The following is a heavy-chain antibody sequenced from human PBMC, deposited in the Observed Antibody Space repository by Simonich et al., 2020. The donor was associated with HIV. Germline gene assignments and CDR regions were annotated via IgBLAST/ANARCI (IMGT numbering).Heavy chain of an antibody. J-gene: IGHJ4*02. V-gene: IGHV4-34*01. CDR2: INHSGST. CDR1: GGSFSGYY. CDR3: ARGFYQRLYYFDY. D-gene: IGHD2-2*01. Sequence: QVQLQQWGAGLLKPSETLSLTCAGYGGSFSGYYWSWIRQPPGKGLEWIGEINHSGSTNYNPSLKSRVTITVETSKNQFSLKLSSVTAADTAVYYCARGFYQRLYYFDYWGQGTLVTVSS.